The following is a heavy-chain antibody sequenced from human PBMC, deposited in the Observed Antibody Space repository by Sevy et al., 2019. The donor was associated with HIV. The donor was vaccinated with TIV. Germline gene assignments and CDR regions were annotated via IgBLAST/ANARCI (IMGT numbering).Heavy chain of an antibody. CDR1: GFTFSGSA. D-gene: IGHD2-2*01. V-gene: IGHV3-73*01. J-gene: IGHJ6*02. Sequence: GGSLRLSCAASGFTFSGSAMHWVRQASGKGLEWVGRIRSKANSYATAYAASVKGRFTISRDDSKNKAYLQMNSLKTADTAEYYCTRPDIVVVPAVREDYYYGMDVWGQGTTVTVSS. CDR2: IRSKANSYAT. CDR3: TRPDIVVVPAVREDYYYGMDV.